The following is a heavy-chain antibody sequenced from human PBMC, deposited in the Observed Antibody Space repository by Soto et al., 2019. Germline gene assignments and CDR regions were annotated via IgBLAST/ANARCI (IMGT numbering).Heavy chain of an antibody. CDR1: VFTFNMYA. D-gene: IGHD4-17*01. V-gene: IGHV3-30-3*01. CDR2: ISFDGTKK. J-gene: IGHJ6*02. CDR3: AREDDYGYRYINYGLDV. Sequence: RRSLRLSCSASVFTFNMYALHWFRQAPGKGLEWVAVISFDGTKKYYSDSVKGRFTISRDNLKNTLYLQMNNLRVEDAALYFCAREDDYGYRYINYGLDVWGQGTTVTVSS.